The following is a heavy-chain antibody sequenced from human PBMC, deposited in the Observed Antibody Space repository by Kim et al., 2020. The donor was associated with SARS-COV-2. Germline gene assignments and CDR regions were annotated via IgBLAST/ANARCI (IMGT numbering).Heavy chain of an antibody. J-gene: IGHJ6*02. CDR2: IIPIFGTA. CDR3: ARDPLMPEIAVAPNYYYYYYGMDV. Sequence: SVKVSCKASGGTFSSYAISWVRQAPGQGLEWMGGIIPIFGTANYAQKFQGRVTITADESTSTAYMELSSLRSEDTAVYYCARDPLMPEIAVAPNYYYYYYGMDVWGQGTTVTVSS. V-gene: IGHV1-69*13. D-gene: IGHD6-19*01. CDR1: GGTFSSYA.